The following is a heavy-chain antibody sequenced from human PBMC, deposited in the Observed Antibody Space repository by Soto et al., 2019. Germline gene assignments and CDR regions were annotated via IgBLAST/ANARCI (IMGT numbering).Heavy chain of an antibody. J-gene: IGHJ3*01. D-gene: IGHD4-17*01. V-gene: IGHV3-7*01. Sequence: EVQLVESGGGLVQPGGSLRLSCAGTGFTISGYWMTWVRQAPGRRLELVANINQDGSEKNYVDSVKGRFTISRDNARNSLDLQMNSLRDEDTAVYYCARDSTVTNSDAFDLWGPGTMVTVSS. CDR1: GFTISGYW. CDR2: INQDGSEK. CDR3: ARDSTVTNSDAFDL.